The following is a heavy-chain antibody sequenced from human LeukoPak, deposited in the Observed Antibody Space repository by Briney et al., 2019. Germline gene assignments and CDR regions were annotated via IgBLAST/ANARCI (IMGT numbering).Heavy chain of an antibody. J-gene: IGHJ4*02. CDR2: IYSGDTT. D-gene: IGHD5-18*01. CDR1: GFAVSSNY. V-gene: IGHV3-66*01. Sequence: RGSLRLSCAASGFAVSSNYMSWVRQAPGKGLEWVSVIYSGDTTYYADSVKGRFTISRDKSKNTLYLQMNSLGVDDTAVYYCASRYSYGGQSTFDYWGQGTLVTVSS. CDR3: ASRYSYGGQSTFDY.